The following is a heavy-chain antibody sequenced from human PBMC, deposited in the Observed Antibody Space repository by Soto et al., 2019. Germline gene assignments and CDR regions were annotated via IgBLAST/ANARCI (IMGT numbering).Heavy chain of an antibody. Sequence: PGESLKISCKGSGYSFTSYWIGWVRQMPGKGLEWMGIIYPGDSDTRYSPSFQGQVTISADKSISTAYLQWSSLKASDTAMYYCARRSTHSYYYYGMDVWGQGTTVTVSS. V-gene: IGHV5-51*01. CDR1: GYSFTSYW. CDR2: IYPGDSDT. CDR3: ARRSTHSYYYYGMDV. J-gene: IGHJ6*02.